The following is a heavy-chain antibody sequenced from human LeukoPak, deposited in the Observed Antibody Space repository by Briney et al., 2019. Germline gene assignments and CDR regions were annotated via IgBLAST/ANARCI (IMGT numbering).Heavy chain of an antibody. Sequence: GESLQISCKGSGYSFTSYWIGWVRQMPGKGLEWMGIIYPGDSDTRYSPSFQGQVTISADKSINTAYLQWSSLKASDTATYYCARRYDNTGYYVYWGQGTLVTVSS. CDR3: ARRYDNTGYYVY. V-gene: IGHV5-51*01. D-gene: IGHD3-22*01. CDR1: GYSFTSYW. J-gene: IGHJ4*02. CDR2: IYPGDSDT.